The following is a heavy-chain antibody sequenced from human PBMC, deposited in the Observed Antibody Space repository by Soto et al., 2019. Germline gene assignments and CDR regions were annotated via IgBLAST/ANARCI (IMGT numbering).Heavy chain of an antibody. Sequence: SEALSLTCAVYGGSFSGYYWSWIRQPPGKGLEWIGRVNYSGITNYNSSLESRVSISVDTSRNQLSLRLNSMTAADTGMYFCARQGRPGYCTGGNCYPTFAVWGQGTLVTVSS. D-gene: IGHD2-8*02. J-gene: IGHJ3*01. V-gene: IGHV4-34*01. CDR1: GGSFSGYY. CDR3: ARQGRPGYCTGGNCYPTFAV. CDR2: VNYSGIT.